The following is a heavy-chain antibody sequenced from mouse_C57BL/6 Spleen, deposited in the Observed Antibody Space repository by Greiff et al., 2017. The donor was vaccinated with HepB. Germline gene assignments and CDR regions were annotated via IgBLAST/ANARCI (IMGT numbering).Heavy chain of an antibody. Sequence: EVQRVESGPGLVKPSQSLSLTCSVTGYSITSGYYWNWIRQFPGNKLEWMGYISYDGSNNYNPSLKNRISITRDTSKNQFFLKLNSVTTEDTATYYWARDGHGYYYYYAMDYWGQGTSVTVSS. J-gene: IGHJ4*01. CDR1: GYSITSGYY. CDR2: ISYDGSN. CDR3: ARDGHGYYYYYAMDY. V-gene: IGHV3-6*01. D-gene: IGHD2-3*01.